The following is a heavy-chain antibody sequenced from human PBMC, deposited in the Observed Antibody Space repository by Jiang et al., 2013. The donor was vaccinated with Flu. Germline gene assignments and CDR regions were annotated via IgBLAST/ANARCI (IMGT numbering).Heavy chain of an antibody. J-gene: IGHJ4*02. D-gene: IGHD6-19*01. Sequence: TISRDNSKNTLYLQMNSVRVEDTALYYCAKDREESVMAGPFDHWGQGTLVTVSS. V-gene: IGHV3-23*01. CDR3: AKDREESVMAGPFDH.